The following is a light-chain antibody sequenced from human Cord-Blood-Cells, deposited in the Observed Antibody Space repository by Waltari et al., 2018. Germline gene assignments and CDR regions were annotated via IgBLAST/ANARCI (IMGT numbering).Light chain of an antibody. Sequence: IQLTKSPSSLSASVGDRVTNTCRASHGISNYLACYQQKPGKVPNLLIYASSTLQSGVPSRFSGSGSGTDFTLTISSLQPEDVATYYCQKYNSAPYSFGQGTKLEIK. CDR1: HGISNY. CDR2: ASS. V-gene: IGKV1-27*01. CDR3: QKYNSAPYS. J-gene: IGKJ2*03.